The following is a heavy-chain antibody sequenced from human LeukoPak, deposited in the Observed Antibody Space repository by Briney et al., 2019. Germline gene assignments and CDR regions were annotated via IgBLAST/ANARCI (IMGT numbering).Heavy chain of an antibody. CDR3: AMRDGSGYYGYYFDH. D-gene: IGHD3-22*01. Sequence: SETLSLTCTVSGGCITGYYWSWIRQPPGKGLEWIGYMYYTGSTNYNPSLKSRVTISEDTSKNQFSLRLSSVTAADTAVYYCAMRDGSGYYGYYFDHWGQGTLVTVSS. CDR1: GGCITGYY. J-gene: IGHJ4*02. CDR2: MYYTGST. V-gene: IGHV4-59*01.